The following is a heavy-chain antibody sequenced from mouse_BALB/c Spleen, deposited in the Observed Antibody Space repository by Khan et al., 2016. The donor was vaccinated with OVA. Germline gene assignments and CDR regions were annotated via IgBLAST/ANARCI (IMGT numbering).Heavy chain of an antibody. CDR3: ARETVVDIYWYLDV. CDR2: IRNKANGYTT. Sequence: EVELVESGGGLVQPGGSLRLSCATSGFTFTDYYMSWVRQPPGKALEWLGFIRNKANGYTTEYSASVKVRFTISRDNSQSIVYLQMNTLRAEDSATYYCARETVVDIYWYLDVWGAGTTVTVSS. J-gene: IGHJ1*01. V-gene: IGHV7-3*02. D-gene: IGHD1-1*01. CDR1: GFTFTDYY.